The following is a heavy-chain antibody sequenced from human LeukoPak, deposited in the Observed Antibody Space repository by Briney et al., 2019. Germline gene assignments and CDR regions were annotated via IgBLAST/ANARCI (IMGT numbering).Heavy chain of an antibody. CDR3: AMLLGYSYGYNHDY. CDR1: GYTFTSYG. J-gene: IGHJ4*02. V-gene: IGHV1-18*01. CDR2: ISAYNGNT. D-gene: IGHD5-18*01. Sequence: VEASCKASGYTFTSYGISWVRQAPGQGREGMGWISAYNGNTNYAQKLQGRVTMTTDTSTSTAYMELRSLRSDDTAVYYCAMLLGYSYGYNHDYWGQGTLVTVSS.